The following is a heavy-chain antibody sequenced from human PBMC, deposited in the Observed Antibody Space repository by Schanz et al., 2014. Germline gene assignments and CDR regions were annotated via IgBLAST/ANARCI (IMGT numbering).Heavy chain of an antibody. CDR2: IRYDASNE. CDR3: AKALKPYIASRNGLDV. V-gene: IGHV3-30*02. CDR1: RFAFSNCG. D-gene: IGHD3-16*01. Sequence: QAQLVESGGGVVQPGGSLRLSCVASRFAFSNCGMHWVRQAPGKGLEWVAFIRYDASNEYYADSVKGRFTISRDNSKNTLYLQMNSLRPDDTAVYYCAKALKPYIASRNGLDVWGHGTTVTVSS. J-gene: IGHJ6*02.